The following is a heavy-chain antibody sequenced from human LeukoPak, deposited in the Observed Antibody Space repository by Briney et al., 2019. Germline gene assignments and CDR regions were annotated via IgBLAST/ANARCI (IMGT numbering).Heavy chain of an antibody. J-gene: IGHJ4*02. V-gene: IGHV3-23*01. CDR2: ISGSGGST. CDR3: AKGKSMTTVTTFFY. D-gene: IGHD4-17*01. CDR1: GFTFSSYA. Sequence: PGGSLRLSCAASGFTFSSYAMSWVRQAPGKGLEWVSAISGSGGSTYYADSVKGRFTISRDNSKNTPYLQMNSLRAEDTAVYYCAKGKSMTTVTTFFYWGQGTLVTVSS.